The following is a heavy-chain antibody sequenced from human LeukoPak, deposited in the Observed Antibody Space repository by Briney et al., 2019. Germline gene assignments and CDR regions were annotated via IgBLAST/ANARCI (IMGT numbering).Heavy chain of an antibody. Sequence: PSETLSLTCAVYGGSFSGYYWSWIRQPPGKGLEWIGEIYHSGSTNYNPSLKSRVTISVDTSKNQFSLKLSSVTAADTAVYYCVPYDFWSGYRDYWGQGTLVTVSS. V-gene: IGHV4-34*01. CDR1: GGSFSGYY. D-gene: IGHD3-3*01. CDR2: IYHSGST. CDR3: VPYDFWSGYRDY. J-gene: IGHJ4*02.